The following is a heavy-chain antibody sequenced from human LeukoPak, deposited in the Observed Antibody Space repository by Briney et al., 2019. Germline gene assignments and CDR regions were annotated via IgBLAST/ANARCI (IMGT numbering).Heavy chain of an antibody. Sequence: GGSLRLSCAASGFTFSNYAMNWVRQAPGKGLEWVSSISSSSSYIYYADSVKGRFTISRDNAKNSLYLQMNSLGAEDTAVYYCARARGGGNWFDPWGQGTLVTVSS. V-gene: IGHV3-21*01. CDR2: ISSSSSYI. CDR3: ARARGGGNWFDP. CDR1: GFTFSNYA. D-gene: IGHD5-24*01. J-gene: IGHJ5*02.